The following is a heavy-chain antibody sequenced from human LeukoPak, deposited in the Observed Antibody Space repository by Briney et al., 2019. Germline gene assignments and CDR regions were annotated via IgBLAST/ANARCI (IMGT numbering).Heavy chain of an antibody. V-gene: IGHV3-30*01. CDR3: ARDESVTTFDY. CDR1: GFTFSSYA. J-gene: IGHJ4*02. Sequence: PGGSLRLSCAASGFTFSSYAMHWVRQAPGKGLEWVAVISYDGSNKYYADSVKGRFTISRDNSKNTLYLQMNSLRAEDTAVYYCARDESVTTFDYWGQGTLVTVSS. D-gene: IGHD4-17*01. CDR2: ISYDGSNK.